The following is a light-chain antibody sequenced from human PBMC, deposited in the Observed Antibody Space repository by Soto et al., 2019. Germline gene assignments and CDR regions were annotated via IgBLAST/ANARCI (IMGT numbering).Light chain of an antibody. J-gene: IGKJ2*01. CDR3: QQLYTYPHT. Sequence: IHVTQSPSILSASVGDSVTITCRTSQGVLNSFAWYQQKSGKAPRLLIYSISSLKSGVPSRFSGGGSGAEFTLTITNLQPEDFATYFCQQLYTYPHTFGLGTQLQI. CDR1: QGVLNS. V-gene: IGKV1-9*01. CDR2: SIS.